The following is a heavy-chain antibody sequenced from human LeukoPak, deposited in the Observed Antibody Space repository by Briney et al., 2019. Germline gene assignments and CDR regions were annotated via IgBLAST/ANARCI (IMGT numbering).Heavy chain of an antibody. CDR2: ISGSGDIS. Sequence: GGTLRLSCAASGFTFSSYGMTWVRQAPGKGLEWVSGISGSGDISYYAASVKGRFTISRDNSKNTLYLQVNSLRAEDTAVYYCAKNHHRVDYGDFYYYYYMDVWGKGTMVTVSS. CDR1: GFTFSSYG. D-gene: IGHD4-17*01. V-gene: IGHV3-23*01. J-gene: IGHJ6*03. CDR3: AKNHHRVDYGDFYYYYYMDV.